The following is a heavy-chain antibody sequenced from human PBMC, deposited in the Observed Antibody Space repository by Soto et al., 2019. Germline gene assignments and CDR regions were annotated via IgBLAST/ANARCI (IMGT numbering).Heavy chain of an antibody. Sequence: SVKVSCKASGFTFTSSAVQWVRQARGQRLEWIGWIVVDNGTTYYADSVKGRFTISRDTSTNTLSLQMDSLRAEDTAVYYCVRPLPSGRNYGLDVWGQGTTVTVSS. D-gene: IGHD3-10*01. CDR2: IVVDNGTT. J-gene: IGHJ6*02. CDR1: GFTFTSSA. CDR3: VRPLPSGRNYGLDV. V-gene: IGHV1-58*01.